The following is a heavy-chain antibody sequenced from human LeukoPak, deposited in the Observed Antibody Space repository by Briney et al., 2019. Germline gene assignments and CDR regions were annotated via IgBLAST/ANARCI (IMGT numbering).Heavy chain of an antibody. D-gene: IGHD3-3*01. Sequence: ASVKVSCKASGYTFTSYDINWVRQATGQGLEWMGWMNPNSGNTGYAQKFQGRVTMTRNTSISTAYMELSSLRSEDTAVYYCARGSIEWLADSDYYYYYYMDVWGKGTTVTVSS. CDR1: GYTFTSYD. CDR2: MNPNSGNT. CDR3: ARGSIEWLADSDYYYYYYMDV. V-gene: IGHV1-8*01. J-gene: IGHJ6*03.